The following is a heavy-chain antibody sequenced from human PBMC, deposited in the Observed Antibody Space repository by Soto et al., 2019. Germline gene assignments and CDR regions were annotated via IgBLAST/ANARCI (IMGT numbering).Heavy chain of an antibody. D-gene: IGHD3-22*01. V-gene: IGHV1-18*01. CDR1: GYTFTTYG. Sequence: ASVKVSCKASGYTFTTYGISWVRRAPGQGLEWMGWISAYNDNTNYAQNFQGRVTMTTDTSTSTAYMELRSLRSDDTAVYYCARDRYYDTSGPANFDYWGQGTLVTVSS. CDR3: ARDRYYDTSGPANFDY. J-gene: IGHJ4*02. CDR2: ISAYNDNT.